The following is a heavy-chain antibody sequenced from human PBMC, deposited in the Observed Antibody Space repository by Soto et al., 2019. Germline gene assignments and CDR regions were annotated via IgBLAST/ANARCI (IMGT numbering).Heavy chain of an antibody. D-gene: IGHD6-19*01. J-gene: IGHJ4*02. V-gene: IGHV4-39*07. CDR3: ARGRKAVAGPHLDY. CDR2: IYYRGNT. Sequence: SETLSLTCTVSSGSISSSSSYWGWIRQPPGKGLEWIGNIYYRGNTYYNPSLRSRVTISIDTSKTQFSLKLNSVTTADTAVYYCARGRKAVAGPHLDYWGQGTLVTVSS. CDR1: SGSISSSSSY.